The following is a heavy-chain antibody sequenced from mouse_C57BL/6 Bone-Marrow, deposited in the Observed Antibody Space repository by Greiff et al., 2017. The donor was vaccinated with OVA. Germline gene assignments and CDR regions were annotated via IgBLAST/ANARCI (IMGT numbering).Heavy chain of an antibody. CDR1: GYTFTSYW. CDR2: IHPNSGST. Sequence: QVQLQQPGAELVKPGASVKLSCKASGYTFTSYWMHWVKQRPGQGLEWIGMIHPNSGSTNYNEKFKSKATLTVDKSSSTAYMQLSSLTSEDSAVYYGARSGISYYYGSSLAYWGQGTLVTVSA. V-gene: IGHV1-64*01. J-gene: IGHJ3*01. D-gene: IGHD1-1*01. CDR3: ARSGISYYYGSSLAY.